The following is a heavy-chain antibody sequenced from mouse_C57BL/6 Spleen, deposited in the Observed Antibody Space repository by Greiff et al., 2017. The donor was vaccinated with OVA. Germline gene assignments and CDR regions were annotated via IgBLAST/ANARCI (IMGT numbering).Heavy chain of an antibody. CDR2: INPNNGGT. J-gene: IGHJ1*03. V-gene: IGHV1-26*01. CDR1: GYTFTDYY. Sequence: VQLQQSGPELVKPGASVKISCKASGYTFTDYYMNWVKQSHGKSLEWIGDINPNNGGTSYNQKFKGKATLTVDKSSSTAYMELRSLTSEDSAVYYCARREVVGWYFDVWGTGTAVTVSS. CDR3: ARREVVGWYFDV. D-gene: IGHD1-1*01.